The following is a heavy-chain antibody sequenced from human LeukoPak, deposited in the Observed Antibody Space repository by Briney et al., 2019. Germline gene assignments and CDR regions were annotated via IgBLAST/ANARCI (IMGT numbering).Heavy chain of an antibody. Sequence: SETLSLTCTVSGGSISSYYWSWIRQPPGKGLEWIGSIYYSGSTYYNPSLKSRVTISVDTSKNQFSLKLSSVTAADTAVYYCARHPGVYFDYWGQGTLVTVSS. J-gene: IGHJ4*02. V-gene: IGHV4-59*05. CDR1: GGSISSYY. CDR2: IYYSGST. CDR3: ARHPGVYFDY.